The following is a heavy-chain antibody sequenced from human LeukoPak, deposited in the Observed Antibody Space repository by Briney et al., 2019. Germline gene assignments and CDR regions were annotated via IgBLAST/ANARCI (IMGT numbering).Heavy chain of an antibody. V-gene: IGHV4-38-2*01. D-gene: IGHD3-16*02. CDR1: GYSISSGYY. CDR3: AKYVWGSYPTFEDY. Sequence: SETLSLTCAVSGYSISSGYYWAWIRQPPGKGLEWIGYISYSGSTNYNPSLKSRVTISVDTSKNQFSLKLSSVTAADTAVYYCAKYVWGSYPTFEDYWGQGTLVTVSS. J-gene: IGHJ4*02. CDR2: ISYSGST.